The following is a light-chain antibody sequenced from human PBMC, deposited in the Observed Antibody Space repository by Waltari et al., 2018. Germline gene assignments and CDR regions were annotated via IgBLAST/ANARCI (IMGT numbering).Light chain of an antibody. Sequence: QSALTQPASVSGSPGQSITISCTGTSSDVGGYNYVAWYQKHPGKAPKLISYDVNNWPEGVSNRFSGSKSGNTASLTISGLQAEDEADYFCSSFTSTHTYVFGSGTKVNVL. CDR3: SSFTSTHTYV. V-gene: IGLV2-14*03. J-gene: IGLJ1*01. CDR1: SSDVGGYNY. CDR2: DVN.